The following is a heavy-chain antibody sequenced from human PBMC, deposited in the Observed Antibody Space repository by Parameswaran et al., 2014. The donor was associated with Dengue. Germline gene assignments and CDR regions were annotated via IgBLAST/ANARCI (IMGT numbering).Heavy chain of an antibody. J-gene: IGHJ4*02. CDR3: AKAGIAVAANRH. V-gene: IGHV3-23*01. D-gene: IGHD6-19*01. CDR2: ISGSGGST. Sequence: WIRQPPGKGLEWVSAISGSGGSTYYADSVKGRFTISRDNSKNTLYLQMNSLRAEDTAVYYCAKAGIAVAANRHWGQGTLVTVSS.